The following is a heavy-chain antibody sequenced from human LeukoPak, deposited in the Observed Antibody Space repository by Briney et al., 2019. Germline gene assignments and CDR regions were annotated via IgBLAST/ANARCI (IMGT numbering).Heavy chain of an antibody. CDR3: ARGRRGGNTHPFDY. V-gene: IGHV3-7*01. J-gene: IGHJ4*02. D-gene: IGHD3-10*01. CDR2: IKQDESEK. CDR1: GFTFSTYW. Sequence: GGSLRLSCAASGFTFSTYWMSWVRQAPGKGLEWVANIKQDESEKYYVDSVKGRFTISRDNAKNSLYLQMNSLRAEDTAVYYCARGRRGGNTHPFDYWGQGTLVTVSS.